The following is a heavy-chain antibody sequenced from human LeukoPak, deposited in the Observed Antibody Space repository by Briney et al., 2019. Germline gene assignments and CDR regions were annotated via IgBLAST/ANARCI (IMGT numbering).Heavy chain of an antibody. CDR3: ARGPTSGWYAY. D-gene: IGHD6-19*01. CDR2: INHSGST. Sequence: PSETLSLTCTVSGGSLSGYYWSWIRQPPGKGLEWIGEINHSGSTNYNPSLKSRVTISVDTSKNQFSLKLSSVTAADTAVYYCARGPTSGWYAYWGQGTLVTVSS. V-gene: IGHV4-34*01. J-gene: IGHJ4*02. CDR1: GGSLSGYY.